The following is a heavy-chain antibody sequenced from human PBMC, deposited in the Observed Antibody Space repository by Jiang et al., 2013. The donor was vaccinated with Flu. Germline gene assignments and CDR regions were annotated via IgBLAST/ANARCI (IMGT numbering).Heavy chain of an antibody. CDR2: IIPTFDTA. J-gene: IGHJ4*02. D-gene: IGHD5-24*01. CDR3: AGPSRTFNIETATIHTPFDD. CDR1: GGSFNSYA. V-gene: IGHV1-69*13. Sequence: SGAEVKKPGSSVKVSCKASGGSFNSYAITWVRQAPGQALEWVGGIIPTFDTADYAQKFRGRVRITADGSTSTVHMELSSLRSEDTAVYYCAGPSRTFNIETATIHTPFDDWGQGTLVTVSS.